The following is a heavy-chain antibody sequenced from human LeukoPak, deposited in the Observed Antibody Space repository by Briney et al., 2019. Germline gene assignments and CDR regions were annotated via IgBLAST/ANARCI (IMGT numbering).Heavy chain of an antibody. D-gene: IGHD3-10*01. J-gene: IGHJ3*02. CDR2: ISYDGSNE. CDR1: GFTFSSYV. CDR3: AKSNGYGLIDI. Sequence: QPGGSLRLSCAASGFTFSSYVMHWVRQAPGKGLEWVAIISYDGSNEYYADSVKGRFTISRDNSKNTLYLQMNSLRAADTAVYYCAKSNGYGLIDIWGQGTMVTVSS. V-gene: IGHV3-30*04.